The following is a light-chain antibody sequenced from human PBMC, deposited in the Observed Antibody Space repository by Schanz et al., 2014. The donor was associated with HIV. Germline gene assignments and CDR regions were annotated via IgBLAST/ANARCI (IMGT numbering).Light chain of an antibody. J-gene: IGKJ3*01. CDR1: QSVLYRSDNKNY. CDR3: QQFYSTPLFT. V-gene: IGKV4-1*01. Sequence: DIVMTQSPDSLAVSLGERATINCKSSQSVLYRSDNKNYLAWYRQRPGQPPELLIYWASTRESGVPDRFSGSGSGTDFTLTISSLQAEDVAVYYCQQFYSTPLFTFGPGTKVDIK. CDR2: WAS.